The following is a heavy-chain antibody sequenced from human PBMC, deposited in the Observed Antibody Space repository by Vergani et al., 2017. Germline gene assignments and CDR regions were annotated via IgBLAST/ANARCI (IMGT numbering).Heavy chain of an antibody. Sequence: EVQLVESGGGLVQPGGSLRLSCAASGFTFSSYSMNWVRQAPGKGLEWVSYISSSSSTIYYADSVKGRFTISRDNAKNSLYLQMNSLRAEDTAVYYCARTHYYGSGSYYGYYYYGMDVWGQGTTVTGSS. CDR1: GFTFSSYS. CDR3: ARTHYYGSGSYYGYYYYGMDV. J-gene: IGHJ6*02. V-gene: IGHV3-48*04. D-gene: IGHD3-10*01. CDR2: ISSSSSTI.